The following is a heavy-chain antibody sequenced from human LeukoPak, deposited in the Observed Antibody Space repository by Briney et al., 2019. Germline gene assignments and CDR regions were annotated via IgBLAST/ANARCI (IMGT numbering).Heavy chain of an antibody. CDR2: IVVGSGNT. D-gene: IGHD3-22*01. V-gene: IGHV1-58*02. Sequence: SVKVSCKASGFTFTSSAMQWVRQARGQRLEWIGWIVVGSGNTNYAQKFQERVTITRDMSTSTAYMELSSLRSEDTAVYYCAVVETYYYDSSGYLYWGQGTLVTLSS. CDR3: AVVETYYYDSSGYLY. J-gene: IGHJ4*02. CDR1: GFTFTSSA.